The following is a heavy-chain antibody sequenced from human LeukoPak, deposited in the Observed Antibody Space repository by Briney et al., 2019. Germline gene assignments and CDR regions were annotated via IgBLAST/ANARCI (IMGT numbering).Heavy chain of an antibody. CDR3: ARRDNSNPRGYYYYMDV. CDR1: GGSISSSVYY. J-gene: IGHJ6*03. CDR2: ISYSGST. D-gene: IGHD4-11*01. Sequence: SETLSLTCAVSGGSISSSVYYWGWIRQPPGRGLEWIGSISYSGSTYYNPSLKSRVTIFVDTSKNQFSLKLSSVTAADTAVYYCARRDNSNPRGYYYYMDVWGEGTTVTVSS. V-gene: IGHV4-39*01.